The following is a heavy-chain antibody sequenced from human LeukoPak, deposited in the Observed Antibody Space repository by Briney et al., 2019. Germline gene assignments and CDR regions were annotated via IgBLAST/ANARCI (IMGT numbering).Heavy chain of an antibody. CDR3: VKDATYLHSSGYLIPFDY. CDR1: GFNFARNA. Sequence: GGSLRLSCAASGFNFARNAMSWVRQAPGKGLEWVSSIGGSGANIYYADSVQGRFTISRDNAKHLLFLQFTSLTADDTAVYYCVKDATYLHSSGYLIPFDYWGQGTLVTVSS. CDR2: IGGSGANI. D-gene: IGHD3-22*01. J-gene: IGHJ4*02. V-gene: IGHV3-23*01.